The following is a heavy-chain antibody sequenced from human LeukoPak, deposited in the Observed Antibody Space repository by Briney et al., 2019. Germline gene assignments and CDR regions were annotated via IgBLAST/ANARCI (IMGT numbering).Heavy chain of an antibody. CDR3: ARDSLPRYYDILTGRSPYYFDY. CDR1: GFTFSSYS. Sequence: GGSLRLSCAASGFTFSSYSMNWVRQAPGKGLEWVSSISSSGSYIYYGDSVKRPFTHSTHQDKNSLYLQMNSLRAEDPAVYHCARDSLPRYYDILTGRSPYYFDYWGQGTLVPVSS. J-gene: IGHJ4*02. V-gene: IGHV3-21*01. CDR2: ISSSGSYI. D-gene: IGHD3-9*01.